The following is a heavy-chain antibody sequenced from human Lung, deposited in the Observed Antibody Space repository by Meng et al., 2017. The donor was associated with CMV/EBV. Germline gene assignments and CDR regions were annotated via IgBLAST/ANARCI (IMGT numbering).Heavy chain of an antibody. CDR3: ARGRYDFWSGHYRGYFDY. D-gene: IGHD3-3*01. J-gene: IGHJ4*02. Sequence: LXCAVYGGSFSGYYWSWIRQPPGKGLEWIGEINHSGSTNYNPSLKSRVTISVDTSKNQFSLKLSSVTAADTAVYYCARGRYDFWSGHYRGYFDYWXQGTXVNGAS. CDR1: GGSFSGYY. V-gene: IGHV4-34*01. CDR2: INHSGST.